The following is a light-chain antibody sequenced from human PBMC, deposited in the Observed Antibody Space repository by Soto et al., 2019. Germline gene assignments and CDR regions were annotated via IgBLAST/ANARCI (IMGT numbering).Light chain of an antibody. J-gene: IGKJ2*01. CDR2: GTS. CDR3: QQYDKWPYT. V-gene: IGKV3-15*01. Sequence: EIVMTQSPVALSVSPGESAALSCRASQSVGRNFAWYQQRPGQAPRVLIYGTSTRAIGVPARFSGSGSGTDFTLTISSLEPEDFAVYYCQQYDKWPYTFGQGTRLEIK. CDR1: QSVGRN.